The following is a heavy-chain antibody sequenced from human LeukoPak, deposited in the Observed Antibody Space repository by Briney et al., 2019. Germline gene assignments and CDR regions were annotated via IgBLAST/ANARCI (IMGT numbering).Heavy chain of an antibody. CDR3: AKDAGIAADVDYYYYYMDV. V-gene: IGHV3-23*01. Sequence: PGGSLRLSCAASGFTFSSYAMSWVRQAPGKGLEWVSAISGSGGSTYYADSVKSRFTISRDNSKNTLYLQMNSLRGEDTAVYYCAKDAGIAADVDYYYYYMDVWGKGTTVTVSS. D-gene: IGHD6-13*01. CDR1: GFTFSSYA. CDR2: ISGSGGST. J-gene: IGHJ6*03.